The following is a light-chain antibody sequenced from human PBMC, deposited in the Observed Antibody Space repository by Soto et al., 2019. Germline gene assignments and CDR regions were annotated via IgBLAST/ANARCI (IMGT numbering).Light chain of an antibody. CDR1: QRGSSN. CDR2: GAS. Sequence: EIVMTQSPATLSVSPGERATLSCRASQRGSSNLAWYQQQPGPAPRLLIYGASNRDTGIPARFSGSGSGTEFTLTISSLQSEDFAFYYCQQYNSWPRTVGQGTKVEIK. V-gene: IGKV3-15*01. CDR3: QQYNSWPRT. J-gene: IGKJ1*01.